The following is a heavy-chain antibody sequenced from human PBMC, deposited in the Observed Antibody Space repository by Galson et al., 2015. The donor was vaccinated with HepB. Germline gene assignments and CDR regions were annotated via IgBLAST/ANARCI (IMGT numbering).Heavy chain of an antibody. CDR3: ARGSVDTAYSYMDV. CDR2: IKSDGSST. V-gene: IGHV3-74*01. J-gene: IGHJ6*03. D-gene: IGHD5-18*01. CDR1: GFTFSSYW. Sequence: SLRLSCAASGFTFSSYWMHWVRQAPGKGLVWVSRIKSDGSSTTYADSVKGRFTISRDNAKNTLCLQMNSLRAEDTAVYYCARGSVDTAYSYMDVWGKGPTVTVSS.